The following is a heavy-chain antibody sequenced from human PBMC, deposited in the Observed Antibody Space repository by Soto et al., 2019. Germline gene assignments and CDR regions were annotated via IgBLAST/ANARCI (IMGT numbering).Heavy chain of an antibody. V-gene: IGHV3-48*01. CDR1: GFILSDCA. D-gene: IGHD7-27*01. J-gene: IGHJ6*03. CDR3: ARDLSWGSNWYYYMDV. CDR2: ISSSSSVI. Sequence: EVQLVESGGGLVQPGGSLRLSCATSGFILSDCAMNWVRQAPGKGLEWVSYISSSSSVIDYADSVKGRFTVYRDNARNSLYLQMSRLRAEDTAVYYCARDLSWGSNWYYYMDVWGKGTTVTVSS.